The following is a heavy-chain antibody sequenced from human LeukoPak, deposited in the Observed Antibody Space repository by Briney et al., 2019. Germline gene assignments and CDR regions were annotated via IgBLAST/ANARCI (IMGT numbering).Heavy chain of an antibody. CDR3: ARVRDYYYMDV. V-gene: IGHV3-72*01. Sequence: GGSLRLSCAASGFTFSDYYMDWVRQAPGKGLEWVGRTKNRANSYTTYYAASVKGRFTVSRDDSKNSLYLQMSSLKTEDTAVYFCARVRDYYYMDVWGKGTTVTVSS. J-gene: IGHJ6*03. CDR2: TKNRANSYTT. CDR1: GFTFSDYY.